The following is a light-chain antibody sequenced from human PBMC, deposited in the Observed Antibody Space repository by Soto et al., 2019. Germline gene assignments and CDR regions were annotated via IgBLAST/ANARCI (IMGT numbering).Light chain of an antibody. V-gene: IGLV2-14*01. CDR2: EVS. CDR1: SCDVGGYNY. J-gene: IGLJ3*02. Sequence: QSALTQPASVSGSPGQSITISCTGTSCDVGGYNYVSCYQQHPGKAPKLMIYEVSNRPSGVSNRFSGSKSGNTASLTISGLHAEDEADYYCSSYTSSSTRVFGGGTKLTVL. CDR3: SSYTSSSTRV.